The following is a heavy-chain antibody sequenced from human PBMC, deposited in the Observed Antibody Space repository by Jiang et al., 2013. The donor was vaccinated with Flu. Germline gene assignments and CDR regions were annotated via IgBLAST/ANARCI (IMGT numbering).Heavy chain of an antibody. Sequence: VVQPGSSLRLSCVGSGFNFSSFAVHWVRQVPGKGLDWLAVISSDGRIKRYADSVRGRFTLSRDNSKSAVFLQVNSVRDEDAAVYYCARDPYNILPGYYLDYWGQGTLVTVSP. CDR2: ISSDGRIK. J-gene: IGHJ4*02. CDR1: GFNFSSFA. V-gene: IGHV3-30*17. CDR3: ARDPYNILPGYYLDY. D-gene: IGHD3-9*01.